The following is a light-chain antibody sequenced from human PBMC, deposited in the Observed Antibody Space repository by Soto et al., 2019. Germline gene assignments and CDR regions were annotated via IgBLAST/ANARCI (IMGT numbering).Light chain of an antibody. Sequence: EIVLTQSPGTLSLSPGERATLSCRASQSVSSSYLAWYQQKPGQAPRLLIYGASSRATGIPDGFSGSGSGTDFTLTISRLEPEDFAVYYCQQYGSSQLTFGQGTRLEIK. CDR2: GAS. V-gene: IGKV3-20*01. CDR1: QSVSSSY. CDR3: QQYGSSQLT. J-gene: IGKJ5*01.